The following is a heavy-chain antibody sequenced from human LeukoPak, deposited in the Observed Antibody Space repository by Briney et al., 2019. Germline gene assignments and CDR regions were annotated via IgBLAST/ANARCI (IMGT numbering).Heavy chain of an antibody. J-gene: IGHJ4*02. CDR1: GFTFKKYW. V-gene: IGHV3-7*01. CDR3: ARETPRRGETRDGYR. Sequence: GGSLRLSCAASGFTFKKYWMNWVRQVPGKGLECLANIKEDGSETYYADSVKGRFTISRDNPKNLLFLEINSLRAEDTGVYYCARETPRRGETRDGYRWGQGTLVTVSS. CDR2: IKEDGSET. D-gene: IGHD5-24*01.